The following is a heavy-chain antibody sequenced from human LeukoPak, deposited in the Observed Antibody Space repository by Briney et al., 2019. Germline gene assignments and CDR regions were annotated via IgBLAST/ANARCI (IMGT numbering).Heavy chain of an antibody. Sequence: ASVTVSCKASGYTFTSYYMHWVRQAPGQGLEWMGIINPSGGSTSYAQKFQGRVTMTRDTSTSTVYMELSSLRSEDTAVYYCARRIPYDFWSGDNWFDPWGQGTLVTVSS. V-gene: IGHV1-46*01. D-gene: IGHD3-3*01. J-gene: IGHJ5*02. CDR2: INPSGGST. CDR3: ARRIPYDFWSGDNWFDP. CDR1: GYTFTSYY.